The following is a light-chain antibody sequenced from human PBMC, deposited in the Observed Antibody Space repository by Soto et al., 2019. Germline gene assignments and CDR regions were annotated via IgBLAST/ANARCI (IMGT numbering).Light chain of an antibody. CDR1: SSDVGSYNL. Sequence: QSALTQPASVPGSPGQSITISCTGTSSDVGSYNLVSWYQQHPGKAPKLMIYEVSKRPSGVSNRFSGSKPGNTASLTISGLQAEDEADYYCSSYAGSSTFGYVFGTGTKVTV. V-gene: IGLV2-23*02. CDR2: EVS. J-gene: IGLJ1*01. CDR3: SSYAGSSTFGYV.